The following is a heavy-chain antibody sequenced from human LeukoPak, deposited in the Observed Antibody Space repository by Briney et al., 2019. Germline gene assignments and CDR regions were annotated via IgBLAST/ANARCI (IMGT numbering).Heavy chain of an antibody. D-gene: IGHD3-16*01. V-gene: IGHV3-23*01. CDR3: AKAFYNPLYYFDS. J-gene: IGHJ4*02. Sequence: GGSLRLSCAASGFTFSSYAMSWVRQAPGKGLEWVSGISAGGSGTYYADSVKGRFTISRDSSKNTLYLQMNSLRPEDTAVYYCAKAFYNPLYYFDSWGQGTLVTASS. CDR1: GFTFSSYA. CDR2: ISAGGSGT.